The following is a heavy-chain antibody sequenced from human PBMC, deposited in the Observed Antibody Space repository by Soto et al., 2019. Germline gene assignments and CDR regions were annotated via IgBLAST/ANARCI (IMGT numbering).Heavy chain of an antibody. CDR2: ISAYNGNT. CDR3: ARDSYSRGRVPFDY. V-gene: IGHV1-18*04. J-gene: IGHJ4*02. Sequence: GASVKVSCKASGYTFTSYGISWVRQAPGQGLEWMGWISAYNGNTNYAQKLQGRVTMTTDTSTSTAYMELRSLRSDDTAVYYCARDSYSRGRVPFDYLGQGTLVPVCS. D-gene: IGHD6-19*01. CDR1: GYTFTSYG.